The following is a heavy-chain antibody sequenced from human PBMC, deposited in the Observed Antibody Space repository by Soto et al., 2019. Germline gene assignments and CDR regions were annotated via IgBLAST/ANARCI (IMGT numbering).Heavy chain of an antibody. CDR2: TYYRSKWYN. CDR1: GDSVSSNSAA. J-gene: IGHJ5*02. Sequence: SQTLSLTFVISGDSVSSNSAAWNWIRQSPSRGLEWLGRTYYRSKWYNDYAVSVKSRITINPDTSKNQFSLQLNSVTPEDTAVYYCARGWGLYSTSWYRFDPWGQGTLVTVSS. V-gene: IGHV6-1*01. D-gene: IGHD6-13*01. CDR3: ARGWGLYSTSWYRFDP.